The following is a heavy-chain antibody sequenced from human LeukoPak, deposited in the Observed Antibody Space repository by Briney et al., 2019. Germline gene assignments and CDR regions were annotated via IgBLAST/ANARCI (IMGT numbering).Heavy chain of an antibody. CDR2: TYYRSKWYN. Sequence: SQTLSLTCAISGDSVSSKSAAWNWIRQSPSRGLEWLGRTYYRSKWYNDYAVSVKSRITINPDTSKNQFSLQLNSVTPEDTAVYYCARERFLEWLLKGVGDYWGQGTLVTVSS. CDR1: GDSVSSKSAA. CDR3: ARERFLEWLLKGVGDY. D-gene: IGHD3-3*01. V-gene: IGHV6-1*01. J-gene: IGHJ4*02.